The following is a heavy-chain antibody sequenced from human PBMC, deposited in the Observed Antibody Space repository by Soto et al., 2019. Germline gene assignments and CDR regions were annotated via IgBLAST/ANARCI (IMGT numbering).Heavy chain of an antibody. J-gene: IGHJ4*02. V-gene: IGHV3-30-3*01. CDR2: ISYDGSNK. Sequence: QVQLVESGGGVVQPGRSLRLSCAASGFTFSSYAMHWVRQAPGKGLEWVAVISYDGSNKYYADSVKGRFTISRDNSKNTLYLQMNSLRAEDTAVYYCARDKSPYDYWGQGTLVTVSS. CDR1: GFTFSSYA. CDR3: ARDKSPYDY.